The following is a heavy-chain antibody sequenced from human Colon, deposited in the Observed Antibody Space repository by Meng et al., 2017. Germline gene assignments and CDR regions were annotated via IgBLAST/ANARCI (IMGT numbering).Heavy chain of an antibody. CDR3: ARGVDWAKSGNF. D-gene: IGHD3-9*01. J-gene: IGHJ4*02. CDR1: GGSFSDYY. CDR2: IHPSGST. Sequence: QFQLRQWGAGLFKPSASLSLTCAVYGGSFSDYYLTWIRQPPGKGLEWVGEIHPSGSTYYSPSLQSRVTITLDTSKNQFSLTLSSMTAADTAVYYCARGVDWAKSGNFWGQGTLVTVSS. V-gene: IGHV4-34*01.